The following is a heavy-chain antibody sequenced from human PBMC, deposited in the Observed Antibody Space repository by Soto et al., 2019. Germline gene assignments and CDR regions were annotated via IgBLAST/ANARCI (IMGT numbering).Heavy chain of an antibody. CDR1: GYTFTSYA. J-gene: IGHJ6*03. V-gene: IGHV1-3*01. CDR2: INAGNGNT. CDR3: ARDLWSGYYRHYYYYMDV. Sequence: GASVKVSCKASGYTFTSYAMHWVRQAPGQRLEWMGWINAGNGNTKYSQKFQGRVTITRDTSASTAYMELSSLRSEDTAVYYCARDLWSGYYRHYYYYMDVWGKGITVTCSS. D-gene: IGHD3-3*01.